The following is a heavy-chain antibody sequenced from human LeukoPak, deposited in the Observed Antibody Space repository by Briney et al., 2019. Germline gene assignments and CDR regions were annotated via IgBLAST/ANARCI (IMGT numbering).Heavy chain of an antibody. CDR2: ISSSSSTI. Sequence: GGSLRLSCAASGFTFSSYSMNWVRQAPGKGLEWVADISSSSSTIYYADSVKGRFTISRDNSKNTLYLQMNSLRAEDTAVYYCAGGGPYYDILTIDYWGQGTLVTVSS. D-gene: IGHD3-9*01. V-gene: IGHV3-48*01. CDR3: AGGGPYYDILTIDY. J-gene: IGHJ4*02. CDR1: GFTFSSYS.